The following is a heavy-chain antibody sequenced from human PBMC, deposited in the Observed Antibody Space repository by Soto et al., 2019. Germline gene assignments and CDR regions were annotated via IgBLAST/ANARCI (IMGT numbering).Heavy chain of an antibody. CDR2: NYYSGTT. V-gene: IGHV4-31*01. CDR1: GDSINNADYY. Sequence: QVQLQESGPGLVKPSQTLSLNCSVSGDSINNADYYWSWIRQHAGQGREWIGYNYYSGTTYINPTSKSNVTISMDTSKNQAALEISSVTAAETAVYYCAEVRGRAVAMRGDGTMVPVSS. J-gene: IGHJ3*02. CDR3: AEVRGRAVAM.